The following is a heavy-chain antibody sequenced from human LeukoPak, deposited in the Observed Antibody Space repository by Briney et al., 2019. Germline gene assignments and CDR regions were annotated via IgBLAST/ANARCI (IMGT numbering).Heavy chain of an antibody. J-gene: IGHJ4*02. D-gene: IGHD5-12*01. CDR2: ISYDGSNK. CDR3: AKGHSGYDYFDY. Sequence: PGGSLRLSCAASGFTFSSYAMHWVRQAPGKGLEWVAVISYDGSNKYYADSVKGRFTISRDNSKNTLYLQMNSLRAEDTAVYYCAKGHSGYDYFDYWGQGTLVTVSS. V-gene: IGHV3-30-3*01. CDR1: GFTFSSYA.